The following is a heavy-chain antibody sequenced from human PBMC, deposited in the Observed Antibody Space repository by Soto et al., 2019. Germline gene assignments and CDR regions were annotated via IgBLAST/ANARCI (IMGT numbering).Heavy chain of an antibody. D-gene: IGHD2-21*01. CDR3: AASCVGCGGFNYYGMDV. Sequence: QVQLQESGPGLVKPSQTLSLTCTVSGGSISSGGYYWSWIRQHPGKGLEWIGYIYYSGSTYYNPSLKSRVTISVDTSKYQFYLKLSSVTAADTAVYYCAASCVGCGGFNYYGMDVWGQGTTVTVSS. V-gene: IGHV4-31*03. J-gene: IGHJ6*02. CDR1: GGSISSGGYY. CDR2: IYYSGST.